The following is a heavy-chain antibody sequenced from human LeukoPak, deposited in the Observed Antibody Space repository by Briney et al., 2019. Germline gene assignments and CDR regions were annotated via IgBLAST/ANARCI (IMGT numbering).Heavy chain of an antibody. Sequence: GGSLRLSCAASGFTFRSYSMNWVRQAPGKGLEWVPYISSSSSTIYYADSVKGRFTISRDNAKNSLYLQMNSLRAEDTAVYYCAREFGRDGYKGGFDYWGQGTLVTVSS. CDR2: ISSSSSTI. J-gene: IGHJ4*02. D-gene: IGHD5-24*01. CDR1: GFTFRSYS. CDR3: AREFGRDGYKGGFDY. V-gene: IGHV3-48*04.